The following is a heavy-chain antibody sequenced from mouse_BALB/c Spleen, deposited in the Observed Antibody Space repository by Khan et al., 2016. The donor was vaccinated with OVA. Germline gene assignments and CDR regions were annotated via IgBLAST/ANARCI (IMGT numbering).Heavy chain of an antibody. CDR3: ARDGYSPWFAY. V-gene: IGHV14-1*02. Sequence: EVQLQQSGAELVKPGDLVKLSCKASGFTIKDYYMHWVKQRPEQGLVWIGRIDPENGNTIYAPKFQGKASITSDTSSNTAYLQLSSLTAEDTAVYYCARDGYSPWFAYWGQGTLVTVSA. CDR1: GFTIKDYY. D-gene: IGHD2-3*01. CDR2: IDPENGNT. J-gene: IGHJ3*01.